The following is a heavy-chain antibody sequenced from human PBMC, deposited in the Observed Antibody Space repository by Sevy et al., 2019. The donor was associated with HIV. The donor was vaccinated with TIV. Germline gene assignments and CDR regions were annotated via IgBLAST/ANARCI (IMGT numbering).Heavy chain of an antibody. CDR2: ISGSGGST. D-gene: IGHD6-13*01. CDR3: AVVAEGY. V-gene: IGHV3-23*01. Sequence: ESLKISCAASGFIFNSYAMTWVRQAPGKGLEWVSGISGSGGSTYYADSVKGRFTISRDNSKNTLYLQMNSLRAEDTAVYYCAVVAEGYWGQGTLVTVSS. J-gene: IGHJ4*02. CDR1: GFIFNSYA.